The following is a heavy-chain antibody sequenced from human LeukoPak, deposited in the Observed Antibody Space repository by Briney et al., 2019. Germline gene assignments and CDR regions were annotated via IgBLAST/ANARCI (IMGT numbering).Heavy chain of an antibody. V-gene: IGHV1-69*13. CDR2: IIPIFGTA. CDR3: ATTRLPTSGTNSGYSYGYYEDAYWYFDL. J-gene: IGHJ2*01. Sequence: ASVKVSCKASGGTFSSYAISWVRQAPGQGLEWMGGIIPIFGTANYAQKFQGRVTITADESTSTAYMVLSSLRSEDTAVYYCATTRLPTSGTNSGYSYGYYEDAYWYFDLWGRGTLVTVSS. CDR1: GGTFSSYA. D-gene: IGHD5-18*01.